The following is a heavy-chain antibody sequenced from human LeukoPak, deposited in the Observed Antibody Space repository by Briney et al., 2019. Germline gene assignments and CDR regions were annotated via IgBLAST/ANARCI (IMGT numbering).Heavy chain of an antibody. CDR2: MNPNSGNT. CDR3: ARDGGRDGYTY. CDR1: GYTFTSYD. Sequence: ASVKVSCKASGYTFTSYDINWVRQATGQGLEWMGWMNPNSGNTGYAQKFQGRVTMTRDTSTSTVYMELSSLRSEDTAVYYCARDGGRDGYTYWGQGTLVTVSS. V-gene: IGHV1-8*02. D-gene: IGHD5-24*01. J-gene: IGHJ4*02.